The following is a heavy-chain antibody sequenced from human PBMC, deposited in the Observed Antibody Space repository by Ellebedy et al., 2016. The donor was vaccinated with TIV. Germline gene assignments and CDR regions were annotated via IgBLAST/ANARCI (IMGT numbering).Heavy chain of an antibody. J-gene: IGHJ6*02. V-gene: IGHV1-3*01. CDR1: GYTFTYYA. CDR3: ARWGGCSSTDCYDL. CDR2: INAGNANT. Sequence: ASVKVSCXASGYTFTYYALHWVRQAPGQRLEWIGWINAGNANTKYSQKFQGRLTISRDTSASTATMELSSLRSEDTAVYYCARWGGCSSTDCYDLWGQGTTVTVSS. D-gene: IGHD2-2*01.